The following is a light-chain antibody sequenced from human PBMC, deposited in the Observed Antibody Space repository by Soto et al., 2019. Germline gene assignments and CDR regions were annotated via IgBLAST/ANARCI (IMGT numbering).Light chain of an antibody. CDR1: SSDVGGYNY. CDR2: GVG. V-gene: IGLV2-14*01. CDR3: SSYTSSATLYV. Sequence: QSALTQPASVSGSPGQSITISCTGSSSDVGGYNYVSWYQQHPGKAPKLMLYGVGNRPSGVSNRFSGSKSGNTASLTISGIQAEDEGDYYCSSYTSSATLYVFGTGTKLTVL. J-gene: IGLJ1*01.